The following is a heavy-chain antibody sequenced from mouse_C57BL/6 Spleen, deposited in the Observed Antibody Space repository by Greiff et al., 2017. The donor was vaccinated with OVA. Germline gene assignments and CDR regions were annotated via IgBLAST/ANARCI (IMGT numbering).Heavy chain of an antibody. CDR1: GYTFTDYA. V-gene: IGHV1-67*01. J-gene: IGHJ4*01. CDR3: ARRLAYGNQPSYYAMDY. CDR2: ISTYYGDA. Sequence: QVQLQQSGPELVRPGVSVKISCKGSGYTFTDYAMHWVKQSHAKSLEWIGVISTYYGDASYNQKFKDKATMTVDKSSSTAYMELARLTSEDSAVYYCARRLAYGNQPSYYAMDYWGQGTSVTVSS. D-gene: IGHD6-5*01.